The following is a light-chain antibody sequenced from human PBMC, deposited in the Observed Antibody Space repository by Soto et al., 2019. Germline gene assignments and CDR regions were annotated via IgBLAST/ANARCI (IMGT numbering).Light chain of an antibody. V-gene: IGKV1-39*01. CDR1: QSISNF. CDR3: QQSYTTPFTFT. Sequence: DIQMTQSPSSLSASVGDRVTITCRASQSISNFLNWYQQKPGKAPKLLIYAASTLQSGVPSRFSGSGSVTDFTLTISSLQPEDFGTYYCQQSYTTPFTFTFGGATKVEIK. CDR2: AAS. J-gene: IGKJ4*01.